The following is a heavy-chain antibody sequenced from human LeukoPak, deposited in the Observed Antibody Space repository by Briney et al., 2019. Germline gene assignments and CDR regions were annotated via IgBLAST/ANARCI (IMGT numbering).Heavy chain of an antibody. CDR1: GGSISSSSYY. V-gene: IGHV4-39*01. CDR2: IYYSGNS. CDR3: ARHAPRGQLWLRPFEY. J-gene: IGHJ4*02. D-gene: IGHD5-18*01. Sequence: PSETLSLTCTVSGGSISSSSYYWGWIRQPPGKGLEWIGSIYYSGNSYYKPALKSRVTISVDTSKKQFSLKLSSVTAADTAVYYCARHAPRGQLWLRPFEYWGQGTLVTVSS.